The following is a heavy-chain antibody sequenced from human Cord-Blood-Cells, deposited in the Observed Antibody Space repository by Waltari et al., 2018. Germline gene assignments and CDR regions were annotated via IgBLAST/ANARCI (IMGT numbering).Heavy chain of an antibody. D-gene: IGHD4-4*01. V-gene: IGHV2-5*02. CDR3: AHRRLTYSNYSDY. CDR1: GFFLSTRGVG. J-gene: IGHJ4*02. Sequence: QITLKGSGPTLVKPTQTRTLPCTFSGFFLSTRGVGLGLIRQPPGNALEWLARIYWVDDKRYSQSLKNRLTITNDTSKNQVVLTMTNMNPMHTATYYCAHRRLTYSNYSDYWGQGTMVTVSS. CDR2: IYWVDDK.